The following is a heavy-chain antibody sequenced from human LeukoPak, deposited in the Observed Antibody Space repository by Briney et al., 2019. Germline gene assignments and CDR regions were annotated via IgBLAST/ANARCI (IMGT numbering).Heavy chain of an antibody. J-gene: IGHJ6*02. Sequence: PGRSLRLSCTASGFTFGDYAMSWVRQAPGKGLEWVGFIRSKAYGGTTEYAASVKGRFTISRDDSKSIAYLPMNSLKTEDTAVYYCTRDRDYYDFWSGFHGHYYYGMDVWGQGTTVTVSS. D-gene: IGHD3-3*01. CDR1: GFTFGDYA. CDR3: TRDRDYYDFWSGFHGHYYYGMDV. CDR2: IRSKAYGGTT. V-gene: IGHV3-49*04.